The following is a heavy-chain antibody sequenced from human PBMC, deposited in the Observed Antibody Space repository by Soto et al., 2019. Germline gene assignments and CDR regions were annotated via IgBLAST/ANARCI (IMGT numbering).Heavy chain of an antibody. D-gene: IGHD6-13*01. V-gene: IGHV1-18*01. CDR3: ARGLAACGMDY. CDR1: GYTFTSYG. CDR2: ISAYNGNT. J-gene: IGHJ4*02. Sequence: QVQLVQSGAEVKKPGASVKVSCKASGYTFTSYGISWVRQAPGQGLEWMGWISAYNGNTNYAQKLQGRVTMNTEKYTRTAYMELRSLRADDTAVYYCARGLAACGMDYWGQGTLVTVSS.